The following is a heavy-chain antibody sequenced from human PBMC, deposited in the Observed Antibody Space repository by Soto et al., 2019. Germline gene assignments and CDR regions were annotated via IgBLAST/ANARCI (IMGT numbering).Heavy chain of an antibody. Sequence: PGGSLRLSCAASGFTVSSNYMSWVRQAPGKGLEWVSVIYSGGSTYYADSVKGRFTISRDNSKNTLYLQMNSLRAEDTAVYYCARDGYDYVWGSYRFGYYGMDVWGQGTTVTVSS. D-gene: IGHD3-16*02. V-gene: IGHV3-66*01. J-gene: IGHJ6*02. CDR1: GFTVSSNY. CDR2: IYSGGST. CDR3: ARDGYDYVWGSYRFGYYGMDV.